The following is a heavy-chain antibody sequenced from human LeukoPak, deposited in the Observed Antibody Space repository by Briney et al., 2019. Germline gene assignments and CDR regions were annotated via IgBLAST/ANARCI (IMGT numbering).Heavy chain of an antibody. D-gene: IGHD3-10*01. J-gene: IGHJ6*02. CDR1: GFTFSNYN. V-gene: IGHV3-21*01. CDR3: ARALWSGPVYYGMDV. Sequence: GGSLKLSCAASGFTFSNYNFYWVRQAPGKGLEWVSSISSTSSYIYYADSMKGRFAISRDNAKNSLYLQMNSLRAEDTAVYYCARALWSGPVYYGMDVWGQGTTVTVSS. CDR2: ISSTSSYI.